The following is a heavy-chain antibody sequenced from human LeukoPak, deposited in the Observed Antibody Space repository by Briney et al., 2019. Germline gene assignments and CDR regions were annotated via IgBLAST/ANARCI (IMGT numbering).Heavy chain of an antibody. CDR3: ARSSILLREGFDF. V-gene: IGHV4-38-2*02. CDR1: GYSISSGYY. Sequence: PSETLSLTCIVSGYSISSGYYWGWIRQPPGKGLEWIGSDYHGGSSYYSPSLKSRVTVFLDTSKNQFSLKLTSVTAADTAVYYGARSSILLREGFDFWGQGTLVTVSS. J-gene: IGHJ4*02. CDR2: DYHGGSS. D-gene: IGHD2/OR15-2a*01.